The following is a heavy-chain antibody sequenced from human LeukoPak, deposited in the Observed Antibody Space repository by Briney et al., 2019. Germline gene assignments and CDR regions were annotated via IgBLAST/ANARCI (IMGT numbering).Heavy chain of an antibody. CDR1: GFTFSSYG. J-gene: IGHJ4*02. CDR2: IRYDGSNK. Sequence: GGSLRLSCAASGFTFSSYGMHWVRQAPGKGLEWVAFIRYDGSNKYYADSVKGRFTISGDNSKNTLSLQMNSLRAEDTAVYYCARDIYYDYVWGSYRYPASFDYWGQGTLVTVSS. D-gene: IGHD3-16*02. CDR3: ARDIYYDYVWGSYRYPASFDY. V-gene: IGHV3-30*02.